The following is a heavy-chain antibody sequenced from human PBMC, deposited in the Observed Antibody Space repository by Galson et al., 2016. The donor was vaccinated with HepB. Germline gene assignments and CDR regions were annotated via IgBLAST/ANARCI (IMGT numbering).Heavy chain of an antibody. CDR3: AKVLPYYYYYMDV. CDR1: GFTFSSYW. Sequence: SLRLSCAASGFTFSSYWMQWVRQGPGKGLEWVSRINNDGNSIAYADSVKGRFTVFRDNSKNTLYLQMNSLRADDTAVYYCAKVLPYYYYYMDVWGKGTTVTVSS. CDR2: INNDGNSI. J-gene: IGHJ6*03. V-gene: IGHV3-74*03.